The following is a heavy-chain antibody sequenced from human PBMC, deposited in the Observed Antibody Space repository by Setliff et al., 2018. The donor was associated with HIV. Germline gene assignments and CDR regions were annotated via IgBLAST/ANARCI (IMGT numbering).Heavy chain of an antibody. CDR1: GGSFSGYS. J-gene: IGHJ4*02. D-gene: IGHD6-13*01. Sequence: ASETLSLTCAVYGGSFSGYSWSWIRQPPGKGPEWIGEVYHSGSSNYNPSLKSRVTISVDTSKNQFSLKLSSVTAADTAVYYCARLSRGGSSRYSLYFDYWGQGTLVTVS. CDR2: VYHSGSS. CDR3: ARLSRGGSSRYSLYFDY. V-gene: IGHV4-34*01.